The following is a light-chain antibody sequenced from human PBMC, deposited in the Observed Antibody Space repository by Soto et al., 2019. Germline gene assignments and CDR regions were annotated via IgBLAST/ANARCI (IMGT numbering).Light chain of an antibody. V-gene: IGKV2-28*01. CDR1: QSLLHSDGYKY. CDR3: MQTLQTPFT. J-gene: IGKJ3*01. Sequence: DLVLTQSPLSLPVTPGEPASISCKSSQSLLHSDGYKYLDWYVQKAGQSPQLLVYLGSHRASGVPDRFSGSGSGTDFTLKISKLEADDVGVYYCMQTLQTPFTFGPGTKVDI. CDR2: LGS.